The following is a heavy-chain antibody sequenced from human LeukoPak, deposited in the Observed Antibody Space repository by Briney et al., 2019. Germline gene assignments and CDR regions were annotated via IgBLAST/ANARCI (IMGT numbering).Heavy chain of an antibody. Sequence: SEKVSCKASGYTLTSYGISWVRQAPRQGVEWMGWISAYNGNTNYAQKLQGRVTMTTDTSTSTAYMELRSLRSDDTAVYDCARGGGRWELIDYWGQGTLVTVSS. CDR1: GYTLTSYG. D-gene: IGHD3-10*01. CDR2: ISAYNGNT. J-gene: IGHJ4*02. CDR3: ARGGGRWELIDY. V-gene: IGHV1-18*01.